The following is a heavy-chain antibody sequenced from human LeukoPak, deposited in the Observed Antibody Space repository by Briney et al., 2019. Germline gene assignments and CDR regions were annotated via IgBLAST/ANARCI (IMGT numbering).Heavy chain of an antibody. V-gene: IGHV4-59*01. CDR1: GGSISTYY. J-gene: IGHJ4*02. Sequence: SETLSLTCTVSGGSISTYYWSWTRQPPGKGLEWIGYVYYTGSTDYNPSLKSRVAISVDTSKNQFSLKLNSVTAADTAMYYCARGDCSGGSCYEGRYYFDYWGQGTLVTVSS. CDR3: ARGDCSGGSCYEGRYYFDY. D-gene: IGHD2-15*01. CDR2: VYYTGST.